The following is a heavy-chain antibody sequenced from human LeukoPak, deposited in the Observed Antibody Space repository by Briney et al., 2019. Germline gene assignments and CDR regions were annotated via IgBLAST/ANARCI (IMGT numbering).Heavy chain of an antibody. J-gene: IGHJ4*02. CDR3: ARDGDVDTAMPLDY. D-gene: IGHD5-18*01. V-gene: IGHV3-30*04. Sequence: GGSLRLSCAASGFTFSSSAMHWVRQAPGKGLEWVALISYGESNKYYADSVKGRFTISRDNSKNTLYLQMNSLRAEDTAVYYCARDGDVDTAMPLDYWGQGTLVTVSS. CDR1: GFTFSSSA. CDR2: ISYGESNK.